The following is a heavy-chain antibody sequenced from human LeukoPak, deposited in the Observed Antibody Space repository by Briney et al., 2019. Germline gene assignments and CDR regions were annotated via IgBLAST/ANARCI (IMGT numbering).Heavy chain of an antibody. CDR2: ISGSGGST. V-gene: IGHV3-23*01. CDR3: AKESYDYVWGSYRFRWFDP. Sequence: PGGSLRLSCAASGFTFSSYAMSWVRQAPGKGLEWASAISGSGGSTYYADSVKGRFTISRDNSKNTLYLQMNSLRAEDTAVYYCAKESYDYVWGSYRFRWFDPWGQGTLVTVSS. CDR1: GFTFSSYA. D-gene: IGHD3-16*02. J-gene: IGHJ5*02.